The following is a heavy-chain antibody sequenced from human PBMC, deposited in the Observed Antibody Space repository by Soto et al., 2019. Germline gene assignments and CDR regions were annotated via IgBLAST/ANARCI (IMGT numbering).Heavy chain of an antibody. Sequence: DVQLLESGGHLVQPGGSLRLSCAASGFTFSSYAMSWVRQAPGKGLEWVSSVSAGGDMTYYSDSVKGRFTIARDNSNKALVLLVNKLRIGDTAPDYSARGDRGGSGSPGSKYYSGWALWGQGTTVTVT. CDR1: GFTFSSYA. CDR2: VSAGGDMT. J-gene: IGHJ6*02. D-gene: IGHD3-10*01. CDR3: ARGDRGGSGSPGSKYYSGWAL. V-gene: IGHV3-23*01.